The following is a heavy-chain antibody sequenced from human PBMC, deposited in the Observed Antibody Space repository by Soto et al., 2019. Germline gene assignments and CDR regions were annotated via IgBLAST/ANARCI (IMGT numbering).Heavy chain of an antibody. J-gene: IGHJ6*02. CDR2: ISGSGGST. CDR1: GFTFSSYA. Sequence: PGESLRLSCAASGFTFSSYAMSWVRQAPGKGLEWVSAISGSGGSTYYADSVKGRFTISRDNSKNTLYLQMNSLRAEDTAVYYCAKDGRGYCSSTSCYTYYYYGMDVWGQGTTVTVSS. V-gene: IGHV3-23*01. D-gene: IGHD2-2*02. CDR3: AKDGRGYCSSTSCYTYYYYGMDV.